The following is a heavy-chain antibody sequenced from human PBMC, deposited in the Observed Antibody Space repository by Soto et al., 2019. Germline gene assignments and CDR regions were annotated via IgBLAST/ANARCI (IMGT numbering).Heavy chain of an antibody. D-gene: IGHD3-3*01. Sequence: PSQTLSLTCAISGDSVSSNSAAWNWIRQSPSRGLEWLGRTYYRSKWYNDYAVSVKSRITINPDTSKNQFSLQLNSVTPEDTAVYYCARELNTIFGVVIKDAFDIWGQGTMVTCSS. CDR3: ARELNTIFGVVIKDAFDI. V-gene: IGHV6-1*01. CDR2: TYYRSKWYN. J-gene: IGHJ3*02. CDR1: GDSVSSNSAA.